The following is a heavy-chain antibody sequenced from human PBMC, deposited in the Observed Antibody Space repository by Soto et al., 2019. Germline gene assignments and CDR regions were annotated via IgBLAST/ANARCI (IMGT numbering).Heavy chain of an antibody. CDR2: IKKDGTEK. J-gene: IGHJ4*02. CDR1: GISTSSYW. D-gene: IGHD5-18*01. CDR3: VTGYHSDY. Sequence: GESLKISCAGSGISTSSYWMGWVRQAPGRGLEWVASIKKDGTEKYYMDSLKGRFTISRDNALNSVYLQMNSLRAEDTAVYFCVTGYHSDYWGQGTLVTVSS. V-gene: IGHV3-7*03.